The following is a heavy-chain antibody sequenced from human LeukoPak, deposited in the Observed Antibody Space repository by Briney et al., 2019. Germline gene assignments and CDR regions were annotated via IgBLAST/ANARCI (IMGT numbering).Heavy chain of an antibody. J-gene: IGHJ4*02. V-gene: IGHV3-30*02. CDR1: GFTVTNFG. D-gene: IGHD2-21*02. Sequence: PGGSLRLSCAASGFTVTNFGMHWVRQAPGKGLEWVAFLRFDGTTKYYAESVKGRFTISRDNSKNTLYLQMNSLRAEDTALYYCAKVMGYCGVDCYPDYWGQGSLVTVSS. CDR2: LRFDGTTK. CDR3: AKVMGYCGVDCYPDY.